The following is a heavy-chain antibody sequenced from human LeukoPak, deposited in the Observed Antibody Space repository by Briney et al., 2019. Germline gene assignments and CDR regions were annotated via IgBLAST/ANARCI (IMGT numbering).Heavy chain of an antibody. CDR3: TSGLIAIESDNNLYQYMDV. V-gene: IGHV3-21*01. D-gene: IGHD2-21*01. J-gene: IGHJ6*03. CDR1: GFTFSVYS. CDR2: ITSKSNYI. Sequence: GGSLRLSCSGSGFTFSVYSMNWVRQAPGKGREWVSSITSKSNYIYYADSVKGRFTISRDNAMNSVFLQLNSLRAEDSAVYYCTSGLIAIESDNNLYQYMDVWGKGTTVTVSS.